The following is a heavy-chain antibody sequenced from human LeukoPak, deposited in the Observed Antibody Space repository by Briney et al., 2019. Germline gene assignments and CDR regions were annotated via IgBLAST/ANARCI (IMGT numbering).Heavy chain of an antibody. J-gene: IGHJ4*02. Sequence: GGSLRLSCAASGLTFDDYAMHWVRQAPGKGLEWVSGISWNSGSIGYADSVKGRSTISRDNAKNSLYLQMNSLRAEDTALYYCAKGNRIAVAGTFDYWGQGTLVTVSS. D-gene: IGHD6-19*01. V-gene: IGHV3-9*01. CDR3: AKGNRIAVAGTFDY. CDR2: ISWNSGSI. CDR1: GLTFDDYA.